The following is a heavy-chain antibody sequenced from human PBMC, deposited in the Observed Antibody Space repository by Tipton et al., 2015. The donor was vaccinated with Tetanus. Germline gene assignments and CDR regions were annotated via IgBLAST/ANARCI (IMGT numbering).Heavy chain of an antibody. V-gene: IGHV4-30-2*01. D-gene: IGHD3-3*01. Sequence: TLSLTCTVSGGSFTSDNSYWSWTRKPPGKGLEWIGYINYSGSSYYSPSLKSRVSISVDGPNNQFSLDLNSVTAADTAVYYCARAHYDFWSSGSYYYGMDVWGQGTTVTVSS. CDR1: GGSFTSDNSY. CDR3: ARAHYDFWSSGSYYYGMDV. J-gene: IGHJ6*02. CDR2: INYSGSS.